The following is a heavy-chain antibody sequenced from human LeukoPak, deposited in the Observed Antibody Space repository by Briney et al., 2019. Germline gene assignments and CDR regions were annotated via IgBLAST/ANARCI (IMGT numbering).Heavy chain of an antibody. V-gene: IGHV3-30-3*01. D-gene: IGHD3-3*01. CDR2: ISYDGGKT. Sequence: GGSLRLSCAASGFIFGGYAMHWVRQAPGKGLQWLAVISYDGGKTYYADSVEGRFTISRDNSKSTVYLEINSLRSEDTAIYYCARGFNDFWSGSQLEFWGQGTLVTVSS. J-gene: IGHJ4*02. CDR3: ARGFNDFWSGSQLEF. CDR1: GFIFGGYA.